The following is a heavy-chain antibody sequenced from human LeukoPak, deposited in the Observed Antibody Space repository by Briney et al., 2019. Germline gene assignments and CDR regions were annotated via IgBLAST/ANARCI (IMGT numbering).Heavy chain of an antibody. CDR3: ARDYYGSKSSSFDP. CDR1: GYTFTSYD. Sequence: ASVKVSCKASGYTFTSYDINWVRQATGQGLEWLGWMNPNSGNTGYAQNFQGRVTMTRDISISTAYMELSSLRSEDTAAYYCARDYYGSKSSSFDPWGQGTLVTVSS. J-gene: IGHJ5*02. CDR2: MNPNSGNT. D-gene: IGHD3-10*01. V-gene: IGHV1-8*01.